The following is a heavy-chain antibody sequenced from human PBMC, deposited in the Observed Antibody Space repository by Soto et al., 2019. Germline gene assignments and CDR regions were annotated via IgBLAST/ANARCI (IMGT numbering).Heavy chain of an antibody. CDR1: GFNFNYAW. V-gene: IGHV3-15*01. CDR3: CIEGLVVGATIDY. Sequence: EVQLVESGGGLVKPGGSLRLSCAASGFNFNYAWMTWVRQAPGKGLEWVGRIKSKNNGETVDYGTPVNGRFTISRGESRKHVYLQINSLENEDSAVYYCCIEGLVVGATIDYWGQGTLVMVSS. D-gene: IGHD1-26*01. CDR2: IKSKNNGETV. J-gene: IGHJ4*02.